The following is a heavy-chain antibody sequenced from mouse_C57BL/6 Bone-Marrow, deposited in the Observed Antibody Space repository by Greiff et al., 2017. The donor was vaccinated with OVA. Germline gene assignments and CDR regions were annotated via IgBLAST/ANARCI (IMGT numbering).Heavy chain of an antibody. CDR3: TRDKDYGSSFYATDY. Sequence: EVKLMESGEGLVKPGGSLKLSCAASGFTFSSYAMSWVRQTPEKRLEWVAYISSGGDYIYYADTVKGRFTISRDNARNTLYLQMSSLKSEDTAMYYYTRDKDYGSSFYATDYWGQGTSVTVSS. D-gene: IGHD1-1*01. CDR1: GFTFSSYA. V-gene: IGHV5-9-1*02. CDR2: ISSGGDYI. J-gene: IGHJ4*01.